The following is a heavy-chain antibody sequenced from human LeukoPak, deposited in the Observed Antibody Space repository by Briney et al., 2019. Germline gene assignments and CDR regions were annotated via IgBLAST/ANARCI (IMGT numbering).Heavy chain of an antibody. Sequence: SETLSLTCTVSGGSISSYYWSWIRQPPGKGLEWIGYIYYSGSTNYNPSLKSRVTMSVDTSKNQFSLKVSSVTAADTAVYYCARGGRYQNFDYWGQGTLVTVSS. CDR3: ARGGRYQNFDY. CDR1: GGSISSYY. D-gene: IGHD3-16*01. CDR2: IYYSGST. J-gene: IGHJ4*02. V-gene: IGHV4-59*01.